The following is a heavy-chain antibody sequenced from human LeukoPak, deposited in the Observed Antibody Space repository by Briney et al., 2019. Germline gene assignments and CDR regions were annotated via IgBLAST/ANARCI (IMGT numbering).Heavy chain of an antibody. CDR3: ATGSEY. J-gene: IGHJ4*02. D-gene: IGHD1-26*01. CDR2: INNEGTAT. Sequence: AGSLRRSCAASGFTFNHFWMHWDRQVPGQGLVWVSGINNEGTATYYADSVKGRFTISRDNAKNTVYLQMNGLRAEDTTVYYCATGSEYWGQGTLVTVSS. V-gene: IGHV3-74*01. CDR1: GFTFNHFW.